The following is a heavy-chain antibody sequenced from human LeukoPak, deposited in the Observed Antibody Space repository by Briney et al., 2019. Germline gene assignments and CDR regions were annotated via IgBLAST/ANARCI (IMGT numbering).Heavy chain of an antibody. CDR1: VFTFDDYA. D-gene: IGHD3-10*01. CDR2: NSWNSGSI. J-gene: IGHJ5*02. CDR3: AKDIHYGSGSYYTGLDP. Sequence: PGGSLRLSCAASVFTFDDYAMHWVRQAPGKGREWVSGNSWNSGSIGYADSVKGRFTISRDNAKNSLYPQMNSLRAEDTALYYCAKDIHYGSGSYYTGLDPWGEGTLVSVSS. V-gene: IGHV3-9*01.